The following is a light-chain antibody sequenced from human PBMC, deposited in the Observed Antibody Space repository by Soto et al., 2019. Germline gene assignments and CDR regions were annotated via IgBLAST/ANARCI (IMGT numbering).Light chain of an antibody. J-gene: IGKJ4*01. CDR1: QSVSSNY. CDR2: RAS. V-gene: IGKV3-20*01. Sequence: EIVLTQSPGTLSLSPGEGATLSCRASQSVSSNYVAWYQQKPGQTPKVLIYRASSRATGIPDRFSGSGSGTDFTLTISRLEPEDFAMYYCQQYGSSPLTFGGGTKVDIK. CDR3: QQYGSSPLT.